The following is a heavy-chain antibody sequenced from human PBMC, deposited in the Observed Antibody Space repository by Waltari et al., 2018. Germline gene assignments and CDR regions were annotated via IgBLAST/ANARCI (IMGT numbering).Heavy chain of an antibody. CDR1: GFTFSSYA. J-gene: IGHJ4*02. V-gene: IGHV3-23*01. CDR3: AKDSNYDSSGYSLIDY. Sequence: EVQLLESGGGLVQPGGSLRLSCAASGFTFSSYAMSWVRQAPGKGLEWVSAISGSGGSTYYADSVKGRLTISRDNSKNTRYLQMNSLRAEDMAVYYCAKDSNYDSSGYSLIDYWGQGTLVTVSS. D-gene: IGHD3-22*01. CDR2: ISGSGGST.